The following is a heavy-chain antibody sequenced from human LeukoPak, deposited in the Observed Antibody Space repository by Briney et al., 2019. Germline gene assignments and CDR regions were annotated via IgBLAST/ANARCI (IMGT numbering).Heavy chain of an antibody. J-gene: IGHJ4*02. V-gene: IGHV1-69*13. D-gene: IGHD3-22*01. CDR3: ARGYYDSSGYYYLSFYYFDY. CDR1: GGTFSSYA. CDR2: IIPIFGTA. Sequence: ASVKVSCKASGGTFSSYAISWVRQAPGQGLEWMGGIIPIFGTANYAQKFQGRVTITADESTSTAYMELSSLRSEDTAVYYCARGYYDSSGYYYLSFYYFDYWGQGTLVTVSS.